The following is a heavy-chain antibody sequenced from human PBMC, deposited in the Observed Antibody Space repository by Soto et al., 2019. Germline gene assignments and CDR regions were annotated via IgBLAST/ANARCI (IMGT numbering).Heavy chain of an antibody. CDR1: GFTVSSNY. CDR3: AKGSGLILWDSYMDV. V-gene: IGHV3-66*01. CDR2: IYSGGST. J-gene: IGHJ6*03. D-gene: IGHD3-10*01. Sequence: GGSLRLSCAASGFTVSSNYMSWVRQAPGKGLEWVSVIYSGGSTYYADSVKGRFTISRDNSKNTLYLQMNSLRAEDTAVYYCAKGSGLILWDSYMDVWGKGTTVTVSS.